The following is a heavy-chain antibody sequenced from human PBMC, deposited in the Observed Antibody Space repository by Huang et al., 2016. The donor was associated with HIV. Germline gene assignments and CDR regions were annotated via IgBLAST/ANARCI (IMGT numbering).Heavy chain of an antibody. CDR1: GFTFSNYA. D-gene: IGHD5-12*01. J-gene: IGHJ4*02. CDR3: AKDRGDGYSGYDYDY. V-gene: IGHV3-23*01. CDR2: ISGSRGTI. Sequence: EVQLWESGGTLVQPGWSLRLSCGASGFTFSNYAMSWVRQAPGKGLEWVSCISGSRGTIYYADAVKGRFTIARDNVKKTVYLQMNSLRVEDAAVYYCAKDRGDGYSGYDYDYWGQGTLVTVSS.